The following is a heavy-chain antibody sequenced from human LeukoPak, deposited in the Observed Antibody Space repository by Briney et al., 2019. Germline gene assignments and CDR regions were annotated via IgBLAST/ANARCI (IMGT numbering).Heavy chain of an antibody. CDR2: INPNSGDT. CDR3: AKDSSGGYNSH. CDR1: GGTFSSYA. V-gene: IGHV1-2*02. Sequence: ASVKVSCKASGGTFSSYAISWVRQAPGQGLEWMGWINPNSGDTNSAQRFQGRVTMTRDTSTGTAYMDLSSLTSDDTAVYFCAKDSSGGYNSHWGQGTLVTVSS. J-gene: IGHJ4*02. D-gene: IGHD5-24*01.